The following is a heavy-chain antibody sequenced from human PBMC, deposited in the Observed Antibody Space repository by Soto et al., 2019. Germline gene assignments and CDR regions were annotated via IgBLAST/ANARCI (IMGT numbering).Heavy chain of an antibody. Sequence: TLSLTCAVSGGSISSGGYSWSWIRQTQGKGLEWIGYIYHSGSTYYNPSLKSRVTISVDRSKNQFSLKLSSVTAADTAVYYCARVSGYCISTKECWFDPWGQGTLVTVSS. D-gene: IGHD2-2*01. J-gene: IGHJ5*02. CDR3: ARVSGYCISTKECWFDP. V-gene: IGHV4-30-2*01. CDR1: GGSISSGGYS. CDR2: IYHSGST.